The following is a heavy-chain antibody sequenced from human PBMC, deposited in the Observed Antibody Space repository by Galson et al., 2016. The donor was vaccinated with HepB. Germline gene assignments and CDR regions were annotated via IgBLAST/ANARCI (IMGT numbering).Heavy chain of an antibody. J-gene: IGHJ4*02. Sequence: SLRLSCAGSGIIFSGPWMSWVRQAPGKGLEWVANIKEEGYDNSYVDSVKGRFTISRANAKNSLYLQMSSLRAEDTAVYYCVGVGRQGNLDYWGQGTLVTVSS. CDR2: IKEEGYDN. CDR3: VGVGRQGNLDY. CDR1: GIIFSGPW. D-gene: IGHD1-14*01. V-gene: IGHV3-7*01.